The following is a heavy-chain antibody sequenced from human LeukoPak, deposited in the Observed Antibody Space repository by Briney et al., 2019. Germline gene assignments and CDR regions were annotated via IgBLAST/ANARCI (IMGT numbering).Heavy chain of an antibody. CDR3: ARGGSNSYFQH. J-gene: IGHJ1*01. Sequence: SQTLSLTCTVSGDSISSGGYYWSWIRQHPGKGLEWIGYIYYSGSTYYNPSLKSRVFIAVDTFENQFSLKLRSVTAADTAVYYCARGGSNSYFQHWGQGTLVTVSS. CDR1: GDSISSGGYY. CDR2: IYYSGST. V-gene: IGHV4-31*03. D-gene: IGHD1-26*01.